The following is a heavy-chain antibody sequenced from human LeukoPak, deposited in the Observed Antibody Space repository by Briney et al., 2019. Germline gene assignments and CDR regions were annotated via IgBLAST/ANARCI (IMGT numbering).Heavy chain of an antibody. J-gene: IGHJ4*02. D-gene: IGHD3-3*01. V-gene: IGHV4-4*02. CDR1: GGSISSSNW. Sequence: SGTLSLTCAVSGGSISSSNWWSWVRQPPGKGLEWIGEIYHSGSTNYNPSLKSRLTISVDKSKNQCSLKLSSVTAAVTAVYYCARDAGGYYDFWSGYYPRGSFDYWGQGTLVTVSS. CDR3: ARDAGGYYDFWSGYYPRGSFDY. CDR2: IYHSGST.